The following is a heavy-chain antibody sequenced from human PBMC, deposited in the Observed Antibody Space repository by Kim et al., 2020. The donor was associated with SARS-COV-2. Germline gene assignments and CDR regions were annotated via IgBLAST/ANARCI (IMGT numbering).Heavy chain of an antibody. Sequence: STYYADSVKGRFTISRDNSKNTLYLQMNSLRAEDTAVYYCAPPRYSGGHYWGQGTLVTVSS. CDR2: ST. CDR3: APPRYSGGHY. V-gene: IGHV3-23*01. J-gene: IGHJ4*02. D-gene: IGHD3-16*01.